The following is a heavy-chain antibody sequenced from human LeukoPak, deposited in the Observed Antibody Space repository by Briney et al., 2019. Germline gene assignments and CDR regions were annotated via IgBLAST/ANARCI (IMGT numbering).Heavy chain of an antibody. D-gene: IGHD5-12*01. V-gene: IGHV1-69*05. CDR2: IIPIFGTA. CDR1: GGTFSSHA. Sequence: SVKVSCKASGGTFSSHAISWVRQAPGQGLEWMGGIIPIFGTANYAQKFQGRVTITTDESTSTAYMELSSLRSEDTAVYYCARARGYSGYDWASDYWGQGTLVTVSS. J-gene: IGHJ4*02. CDR3: ARARGYSGYDWASDY.